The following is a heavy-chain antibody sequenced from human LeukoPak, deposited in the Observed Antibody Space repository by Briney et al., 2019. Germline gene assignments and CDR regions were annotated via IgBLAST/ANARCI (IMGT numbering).Heavy chain of an antibody. J-gene: IGHJ4*02. CDR2: IYPRGST. CDR3: ARFSPRAMGNYLDF. Sequence: PSQTLSLTCAVSGGSISSGSYSWSWIRQPPGKGLEWIGYIYPRGSTYYNPSLKSRVILSLDKSANQFSLNLSSVTAADTAVYYCARFSPRAMGNYLDFWGQGTLVTVSS. D-gene: IGHD7-27*01. CDR1: GGSISSGSYS. V-gene: IGHV4-30-2*01.